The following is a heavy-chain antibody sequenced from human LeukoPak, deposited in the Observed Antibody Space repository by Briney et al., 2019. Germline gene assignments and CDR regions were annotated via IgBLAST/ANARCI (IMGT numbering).Heavy chain of an antibody. CDR3: ASLTLVDY. D-gene: IGHD2-8*02. V-gene: IGHV1-2*02. Sequence: DSVKVSCKASGYTFTNYNMHWVRQAPGQGLEWMGWINPNSGDTSYAQKFQDRVTMTRDTSVTTAYMELTRLTPDDTAVYYCASLTLVDYWGQGTLVTISS. J-gene: IGHJ4*02. CDR1: GYTFTNYN. CDR2: INPNSGDT.